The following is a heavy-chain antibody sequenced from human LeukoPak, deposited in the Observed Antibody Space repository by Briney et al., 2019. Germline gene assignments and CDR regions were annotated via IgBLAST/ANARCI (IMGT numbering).Heavy chain of an antibody. CDR1: GFTFSSYA. CDR2: ISGSGGST. V-gene: IGHV3-23*01. J-gene: IGHJ4*02. D-gene: IGHD3-22*01. CDR3: AKDAGYYYDSSGYLDY. Sequence: GGSLRLSCAASGFTFSSYAMSWVRQAPGKGLEWVSAISGSGGSTYYADSVKGRFTISRDNSKNTLYLQMNSLRAEDTAVYYCAKDAGYYYDSSGYLDYWGQGTLVIVSS.